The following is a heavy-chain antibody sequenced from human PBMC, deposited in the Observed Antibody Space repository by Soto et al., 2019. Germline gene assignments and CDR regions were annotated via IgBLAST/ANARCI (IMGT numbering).Heavy chain of an antibody. J-gene: IGHJ6*02. CDR2: ISYDGSNK. CDR1: GFTFSSYA. Sequence: PGGSMRLSCAASGFTFSSYAMHWVRQAPGKGLEWVAVISYDGSNKYYADSVKGRFTISRDNSKNTLYLQMNSLRAEDTAVYYCARGGGSSYGDYYGMDVWGQGTTVTVSS. V-gene: IGHV3-30-3*01. D-gene: IGHD2-15*01. CDR3: ARGGGSSYGDYYGMDV.